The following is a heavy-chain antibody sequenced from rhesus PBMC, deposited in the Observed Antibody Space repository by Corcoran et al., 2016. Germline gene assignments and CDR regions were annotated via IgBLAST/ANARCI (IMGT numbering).Heavy chain of an antibody. D-gene: IGHD3-3*01. J-gene: IGHJ4*01. CDR1: GYSFTSYW. Sequence: EVQLVQSGAEVKRPGESLKISCKTSGYSFTSYWISWVRPMPGKGLEWRGEIATSESATRYNPSFQGQVTNSADKSISTAYLQWSRLKASDTATYYCAKGQYLDWFCFDYWGQGVLVTVSS. V-gene: IGHV5-20*01. CDR3: AKGQYLDWFCFDY. CDR2: IATSESAT.